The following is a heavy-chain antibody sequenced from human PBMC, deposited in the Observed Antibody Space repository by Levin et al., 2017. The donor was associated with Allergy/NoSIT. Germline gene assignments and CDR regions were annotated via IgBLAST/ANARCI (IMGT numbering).Heavy chain of an antibody. CDR3: ARSRGYGDYGRYFDL. CDR1: GGSISSSSYY. Sequence: SETLSLTCTVPGGSISSSSYYWGWIRQPPGKGLEWIGSIYYSGSTYYNPSLKSRVTISVDTSKNQFSLRLTSVTAADTAVYYCARSRGYGDYGRYFDLWGRGTLVTVSS. V-gene: IGHV4-39*07. J-gene: IGHJ2*01. CDR2: IYYSGST. D-gene: IGHD4-17*01.